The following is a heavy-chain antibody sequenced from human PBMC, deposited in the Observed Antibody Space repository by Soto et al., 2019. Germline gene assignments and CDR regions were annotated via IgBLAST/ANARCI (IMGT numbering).Heavy chain of an antibody. Sequence: FRKSGFNLLRQAPGQGLEWVGWFNPANRNTNYAQKFHDRVSMTTDTSTNTAYMELRGLRSDDTAVYYCALAVFAGPSDCWAQGTRV. J-gene: IGHJ4*02. V-gene: IGHV1-18*01. D-gene: IGHD6-19*01. CDR1: FRKSG. CDR2: FNPANRNT. CDR3: ALAVFAGPSDC.